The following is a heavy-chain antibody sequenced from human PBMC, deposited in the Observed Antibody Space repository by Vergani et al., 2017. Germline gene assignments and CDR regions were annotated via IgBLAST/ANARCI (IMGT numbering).Heavy chain of an antibody. CDR1: GVTFSSNY. CDR3: ARVLRSNDAFDI. V-gene: IGHV3-53*01. Sequence: EVQLVESGGSLSQPGGSLRLSGAASGVTFSSNYMSGVRQAPGKGLGWGAVIYSGGSTYYADSVKGRLTSSRDKAKNTLYLQMNSLRAEDTAVYYCARVLRSNDAFDIWGQGTMVTVSS. J-gene: IGHJ3*02. CDR2: IYSGGST.